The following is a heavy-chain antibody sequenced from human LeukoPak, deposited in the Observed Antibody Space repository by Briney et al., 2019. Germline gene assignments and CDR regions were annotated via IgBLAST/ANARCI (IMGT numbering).Heavy chain of an antibody. CDR2: ISYDGSNK. J-gene: IGHJ6*03. CDR1: GFTFSSYG. CDR3: AKSTAARPRYYYYMDV. D-gene: IGHD6-6*01. V-gene: IGHV3-30*18. Sequence: PGGSLRLSCAASGFTFSSYGMHWVRQAPGKGLEWVAVISYDGSNKYYADSVKGRFTISRDNSKNTLYLQMNSLRAEDTAVYYCAKSTAARPRYYYYMDVWGKGTTVTVSS.